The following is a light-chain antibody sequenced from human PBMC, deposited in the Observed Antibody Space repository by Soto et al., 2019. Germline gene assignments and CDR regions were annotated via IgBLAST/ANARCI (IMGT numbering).Light chain of an antibody. J-gene: IGKJ1*01. CDR1: QSVSSSY. CDR2: DAS. CDR3: QQYAGSPRT. V-gene: IGKV3-20*01. Sequence: EIVLTQSPGTLSLSPGEGATLSGRASQSVSSSYLAWYQQKLGQAPRLLMYDASRRATGIPDRFTGSGSGTDLTLTINRVEPEDFAVYFCQQYAGSPRTFGQGTKVDIK.